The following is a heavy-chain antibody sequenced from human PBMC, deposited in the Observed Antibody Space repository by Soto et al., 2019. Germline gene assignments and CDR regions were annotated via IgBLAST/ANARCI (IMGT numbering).Heavy chain of an antibody. CDR2: INHSGST. V-gene: IGHV4-34*01. CDR3: ARGIQREAGIAVAGTTLRWFDP. Sequence: SETLSLTCAVYGGSLSGYYWSWIRQPPGKGLEWIGEINHSGSTNYNPSLKSRVTISVDTSKNQFSLKLSSVTAADTAVYYCARGIQREAGIAVAGTTLRWFDPWGQGTLVTVSS. CDR1: GGSLSGYY. J-gene: IGHJ5*02. D-gene: IGHD6-19*01.